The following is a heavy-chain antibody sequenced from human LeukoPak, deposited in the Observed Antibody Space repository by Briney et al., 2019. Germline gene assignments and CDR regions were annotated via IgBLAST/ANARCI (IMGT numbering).Heavy chain of an antibody. Sequence: GGSLRLSCAASGFTVSNNYMNWVRQAPGKGLEWVSLIYSGGDTHYADSVKGRFAISRDSSKNMLYLQMNSLRAEDTAVYYCARDPPAVRTNTYAWGQGTLVTVSS. CDR3: ARDPPAVRTNTYA. CDR1: GFTVSNNY. D-gene: IGHD4/OR15-4a*01. CDR2: IYSGGDT. J-gene: IGHJ5*02. V-gene: IGHV3-66*01.